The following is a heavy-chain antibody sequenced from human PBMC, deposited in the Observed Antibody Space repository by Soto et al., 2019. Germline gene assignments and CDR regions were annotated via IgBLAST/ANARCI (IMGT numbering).Heavy chain of an antibody. CDR1: GFTFSSFA. V-gene: IGHV3-23*01. Sequence: EVHLLESGGGLVQPGGSMRLSCAASGFTFSSFATTWVRQPPGRGLEWISGISGSGGTTYDADSVKGRFTISRDNAKNTLYLQMNNLRTEDSAVYYCAKDLVLLRSWGQGTQVTVSS. J-gene: IGHJ5*02. CDR3: AKDLVLLRS. D-gene: IGHD3-10*01. CDR2: ISGSGGTT.